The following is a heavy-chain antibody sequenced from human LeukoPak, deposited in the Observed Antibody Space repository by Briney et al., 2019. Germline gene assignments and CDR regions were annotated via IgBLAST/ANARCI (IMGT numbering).Heavy chain of an antibody. V-gene: IGHV5-51*01. Sequence: GESLKISCKGSGYSFTSYWIAWVRQMPGKGLEWMGIIYPGDSDTRYSPSFQGQVTISADKSISTAYLQWSSLKASDTAMYYCARLYGSGKYYYYYYYTDVWGKGTTVTISS. D-gene: IGHD3-10*01. CDR2: IYPGDSDT. J-gene: IGHJ6*03. CDR3: ARLYGSGKYYYYYYYTDV. CDR1: GYSFTSYW.